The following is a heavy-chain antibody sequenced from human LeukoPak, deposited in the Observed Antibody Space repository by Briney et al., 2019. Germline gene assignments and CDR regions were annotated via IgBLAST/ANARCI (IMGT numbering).Heavy chain of an antibody. CDR1: GLTFDDYA. CDR2: ISWNSGSI. Sequence: GGSLRLSCAASGLTFDDYAMHWVRQPPGKGLEWVSGISWNSGSIGYADSVKCRFTISRDNAKNSLYLQMNSLRAEDTALYYCAKLGYCSGGSCYSTATRSDYWGQGTLVTVSS. V-gene: IGHV3-9*01. D-gene: IGHD2-15*01. J-gene: IGHJ4*02. CDR3: AKLGYCSGGSCYSTATRSDY.